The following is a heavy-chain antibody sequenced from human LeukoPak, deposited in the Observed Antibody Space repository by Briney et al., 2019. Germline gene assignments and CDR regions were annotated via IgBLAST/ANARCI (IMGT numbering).Heavy chain of an antibody. CDR2: IYYSGST. CDR1: GGSISSSSYY. D-gene: IGHD2-21*02. J-gene: IGHJ5*02. CDR3: ARYGHHGDHDH. Sequence: PSESLSLTCTVSGGSISSSSYYWGWIRQPPGKGLEWIGSIYYSGSTYYNPSLESRVTISVDTSKNQFSLKLTSVTAADTAVYYCARYGHHGDHDHWGQGSLVTVSS. V-gene: IGHV4-39*01.